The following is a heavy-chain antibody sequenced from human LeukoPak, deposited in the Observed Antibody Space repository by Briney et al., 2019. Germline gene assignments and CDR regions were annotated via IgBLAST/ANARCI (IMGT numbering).Heavy chain of an antibody. CDR1: GGSISSYY. CDR2: IYRSGST. Sequence: SETLSLTCTVSGGSISSYYWSWIRQPPGKGLEWIGSIYRSGSTYYNPSLKSRVTISVDTSKNQFSLKLSSVTAADTAVYYCARHDPDQLLYDYFFDPWGQGTLVTVSS. V-gene: IGHV4-59*08. D-gene: IGHD2-2*02. J-gene: IGHJ5*02. CDR3: ARHDPDQLLYDYFFDP.